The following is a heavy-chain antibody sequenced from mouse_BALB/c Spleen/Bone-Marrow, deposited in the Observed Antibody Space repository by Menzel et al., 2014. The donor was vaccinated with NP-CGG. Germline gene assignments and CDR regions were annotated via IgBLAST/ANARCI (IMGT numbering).Heavy chain of an antibody. CDR2: ISSGGISI. J-gene: IGHJ2*01. D-gene: IGHD2-2*01. V-gene: IGHV5-17*02. CDR3: ARGGLRDYFAY. CDR1: GFTFSSFG. Sequence: EVKLEESGGGLVQSGGSRKLSCAASGFTFSSFGMHWVRQAPEKGLEWVAYISSGGISIYFADTMKGRLTISRDNPKNTLFLQLTSLRSEDTAIYYCARGGLRDYFAYWGQGTTLTVSS.